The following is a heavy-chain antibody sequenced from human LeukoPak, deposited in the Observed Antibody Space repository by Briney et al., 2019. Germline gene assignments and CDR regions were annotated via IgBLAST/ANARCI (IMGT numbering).Heavy chain of an antibody. D-gene: IGHD1-1*01. V-gene: IGHV3-23*01. CDR2: ISGGGAGT. Sequence: GGSLRLSCAASGLSFSFYAMSWVRQAPGKGLKWVSSISGGGAGTYYADSVRGRFTISRDNSKNTLYLQMNSLRAEDTALYYCAKDFVRYNIQFDYWGQGALVTVSS. CDR3: AKDFVRYNIQFDY. J-gene: IGHJ4*02. CDR1: GLSFSFYA.